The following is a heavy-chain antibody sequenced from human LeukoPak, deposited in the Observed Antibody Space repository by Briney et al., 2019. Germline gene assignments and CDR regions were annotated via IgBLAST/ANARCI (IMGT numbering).Heavy chain of an antibody. J-gene: IGHJ4*02. CDR1: GGSFSGYY. Sequence: PSETLSLTCAVYGGSFSGYYWSWIRQPPGKGLEWIGEIDHSGRTNSNASLKSRVTISVDMSKNQFSLRLTSVTAADTAVYYCARKSILIAGRKPYDFWDQGALVTVSP. D-gene: IGHD6-13*01. CDR2: IDHSGRT. CDR3: ARKSILIAGRKPYDF. V-gene: IGHV4-34*01.